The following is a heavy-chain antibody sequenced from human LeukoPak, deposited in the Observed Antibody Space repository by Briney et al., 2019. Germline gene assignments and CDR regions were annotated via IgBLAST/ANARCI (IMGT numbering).Heavy chain of an antibody. D-gene: IGHD2-21*01. CDR3: ARAPVTSCRGVYCYPFDY. CDR2: INPSGGST. CDR1: EYTFTDYY. Sequence: ASVKVSCKTSEYTFTDYYMHWVRQAPGQGLEWMGMINPSGGSTSYAQKFQGRVTMTRDMSTSTVYMELNSLRVEDAGVYYCARAPVTSCRGVYCYPFDYWGQGTLVTVSS. J-gene: IGHJ4*02. V-gene: IGHV1-46*01.